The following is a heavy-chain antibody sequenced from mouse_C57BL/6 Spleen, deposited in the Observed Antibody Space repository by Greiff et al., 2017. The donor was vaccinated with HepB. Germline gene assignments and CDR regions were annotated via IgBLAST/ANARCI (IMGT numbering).Heavy chain of an antibody. CDR3: TSYYDYDVAAMDY. CDR2: IRNKANNHAT. Sequence: EVKLMESGGGLVQPGGSMKLSCAASGFTFSDAWMDWVRQSPEKGLEWVAEIRNKANNHATYYAESVKGRFTISRDDSKSSVYLQMNSLRAEDTGIYYCTSYYDYDVAAMDYWGQGTSVTVSS. V-gene: IGHV6-6*01. D-gene: IGHD2-4*01. J-gene: IGHJ4*01. CDR1: GFTFSDAW.